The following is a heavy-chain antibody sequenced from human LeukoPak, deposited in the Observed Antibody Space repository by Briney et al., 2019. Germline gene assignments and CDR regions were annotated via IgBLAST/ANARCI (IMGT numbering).Heavy chain of an antibody. CDR3: ARDQSWTTGFDV. CDR2: TYRRSEWNY. V-gene: IGHV6-1*01. Sequence: SQTLSLTCAISGDSVSSNSATWSWIRQSPSRGLEWLGRTYRRSEWNYDYAPSVNSRITISPDTAMNQFSLHLKSVTPEDTAVYYCARDQSWTTGFDVWGQGTTGTVSS. CDR1: GDSVSSNSAT. D-gene: IGHD2-8*02. J-gene: IGHJ3*01.